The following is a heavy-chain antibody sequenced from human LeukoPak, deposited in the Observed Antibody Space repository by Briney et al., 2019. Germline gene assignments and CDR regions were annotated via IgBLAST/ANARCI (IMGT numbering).Heavy chain of an antibody. CDR1: GFTFSTYW. CDR2: IKQDGSEK. CDR3: ARAYSGSYYEAY. D-gene: IGHD1-26*01. Sequence: GGSLRLSCAASGFTFSTYWMSWVRQAPGKGLEWVANIKQDGSEKYYVDSVKGRFTISRDNARNSLYLQMNSLRVEDTAVYYCARAYSGSYYEAYWGQGTLVTVSS. J-gene: IGHJ4*02. V-gene: IGHV3-7*01.